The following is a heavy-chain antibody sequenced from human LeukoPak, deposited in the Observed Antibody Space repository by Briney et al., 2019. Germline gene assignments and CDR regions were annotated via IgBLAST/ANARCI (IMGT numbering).Heavy chain of an antibody. Sequence: GGSLRLSCAASGFTFSGYAMIWVRQAPGKGLEWVSTISGSGGSTYYADSVKGPVTISRDNSKNTLYLQMNSLRAEDTAVYYCAKDRLLWFGESKDYFDYWGQGTLVTVSS. CDR1: GFTFSGYA. V-gene: IGHV3-23*01. J-gene: IGHJ4*02. CDR2: ISGSGGST. D-gene: IGHD3-10*01. CDR3: AKDRLLWFGESKDYFDY.